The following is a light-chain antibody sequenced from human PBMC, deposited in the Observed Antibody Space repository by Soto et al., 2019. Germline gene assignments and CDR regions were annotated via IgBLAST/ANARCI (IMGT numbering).Light chain of an antibody. V-gene: IGLV1-44*01. CDR2: NYN. J-gene: IGLJ3*02. CDR1: SSNIGSNT. CDR3: AAWDASLNVWM. Sequence: QAVVTQPPSVSGTPGQMITISCSGSSSNIGSNTVNWYQQLPGTAPKLLIYNYNQRPSGVPDRFSGSKSGTSASLAISGLQSDDEADFYCAAWDASLNVWMFGGGTKLTVL.